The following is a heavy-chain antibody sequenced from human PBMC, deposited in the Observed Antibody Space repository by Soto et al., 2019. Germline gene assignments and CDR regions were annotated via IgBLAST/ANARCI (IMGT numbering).Heavy chain of an antibody. Sequence: GASVKVSCKASGGTFSSYSISWVRRAPGQGLEWMGRIIPLLNTINYAQKFQDRLTIIADKSTSTVYMEVSSLRSEDTAVYYCARAGATYYYGSGTTDNWFDPWGQGTLVTVSS. CDR1: GGTFSSYS. CDR2: IIPLLNTI. D-gene: IGHD3-10*01. CDR3: ARAGATYYYGSGTTDNWFDP. V-gene: IGHV1-69*08. J-gene: IGHJ5*02.